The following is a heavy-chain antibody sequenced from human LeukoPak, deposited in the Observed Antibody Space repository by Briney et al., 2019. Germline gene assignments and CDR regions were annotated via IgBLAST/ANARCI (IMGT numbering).Heavy chain of an antibody. Sequence: KTSETLSLTCTVSGGSISSSSYYWGWIRQPPGKGLEWIGSIHYSGSTYYNPSLKSRVTISVDTSKNQFSLKLSSVTAADTAVYYCDIGIAAAGTGYWGQGTLVTVSS. CDR3: DIGIAAAGTGY. J-gene: IGHJ4*02. D-gene: IGHD6-13*01. CDR1: GGSISSSSYY. CDR2: IHYSGST. V-gene: IGHV4-39*01.